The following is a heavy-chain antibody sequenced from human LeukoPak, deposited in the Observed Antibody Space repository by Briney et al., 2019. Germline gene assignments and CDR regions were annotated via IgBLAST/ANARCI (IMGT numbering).Heavy chain of an antibody. D-gene: IGHD3-22*01. CDR2: INHRGST. V-gene: IGHV4-34*01. CDR3: AREGSSGTDY. CDR1: GGSFSGYY. Sequence: SETLSLTCAVYGGSFSGYYWSWIRQPPGKGLEWIGEINHRGSTNYNPSLKSRVTISVDTSKNQFSLKLSSVTAADTAVYCCAREGSSGTDYWGQGTLVTVSS. J-gene: IGHJ4*02.